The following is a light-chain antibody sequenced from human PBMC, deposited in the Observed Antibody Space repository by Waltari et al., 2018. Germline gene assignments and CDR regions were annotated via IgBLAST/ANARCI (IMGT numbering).Light chain of an antibody. J-gene: IGLJ1*01. CDR3: SSYTSSSTV. CDR1: IRDCGGYNS. CDR2: DVS. V-gene: IGLV2-14*01. Sequence: QSALTQPASVSGSPGQSITISSPGTIRDCGGYNSVSWYQQHPGKAPNLMIYDVSPRPSGVSNRFSGSKAGNTASLTISGLQAEDEADYYCSSYTSSSTVFGTGTKVTVL.